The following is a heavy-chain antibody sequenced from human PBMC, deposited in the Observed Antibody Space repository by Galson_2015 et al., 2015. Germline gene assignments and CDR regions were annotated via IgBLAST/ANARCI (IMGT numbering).Heavy chain of an antibody. CDR3: ARDPLPPRPGYSSGWLGNWFDP. J-gene: IGHJ5*02. Sequence: CAISGDSVSSNSAAWNWIRQSPSRGLEWLGRTYYRSKWYNDYAVSVKSRITINPDTSKNQFSLQLNSVTPEDTAVYYCARDPLPPRPGYSSGWLGNWFDPWGQGTLVTVSS. D-gene: IGHD6-19*01. V-gene: IGHV6-1*01. CDR1: GDSVSSNSAA. CDR2: TYYRSKWYN.